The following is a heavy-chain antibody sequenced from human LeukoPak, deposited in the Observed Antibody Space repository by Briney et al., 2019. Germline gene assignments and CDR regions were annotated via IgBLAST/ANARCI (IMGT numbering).Heavy chain of an antibody. CDR2: IYHSGST. CDR1: GGSISSGGYS. V-gene: IGHV4-30-2*01. J-gene: IGHJ4*02. Sequence: PSETLSLTCAVSGGSISSGGYSWSWIRQPPGKGLEWIGYIYHSGSTYYNPSLKSRVTISVDRSKNQFSLKLSSVTAADTAVYYCARPNQYCTGVSCYSGHYWGQGTLVTVSS. CDR3: ARPNQYCTGVSCYSGHY. D-gene: IGHD2-15*01.